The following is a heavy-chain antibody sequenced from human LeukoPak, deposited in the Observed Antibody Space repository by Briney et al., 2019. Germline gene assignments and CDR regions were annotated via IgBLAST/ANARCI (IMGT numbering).Heavy chain of an antibody. Sequence: PGGSLRLSCAASGLNVVDYARHWVRQAPGKVLEWVSLISWYGGSTYYAASVKGPFTISRDNSKNSLHLQMNSLRPEDTALYYCAKGHLGYCRTSCPAPDYWGQGTLVTVSS. CDR2: ISWYGGST. CDR3: AKGHLGYCRTSCPAPDY. J-gene: IGHJ4*02. D-gene: IGHD2-2*01. CDR1: GLNVVDYA. V-gene: IGHV3-43D*04.